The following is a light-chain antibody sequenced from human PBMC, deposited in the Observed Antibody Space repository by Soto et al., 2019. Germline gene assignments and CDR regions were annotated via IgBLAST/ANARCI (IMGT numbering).Light chain of an antibody. CDR1: SSDVGAYNY. Sequence: QSALTQPASVSGSPGQSITISCTGTSSDVGAYNYVSWYQQLPDKAPKLMIYAVTYRPSGVSNRFSGSKSGNTASLTISGLQSEDEADYFCSSYTTSSTLVFGGGTKLTVL. CDR3: SSYTTSSTLV. J-gene: IGLJ3*02. CDR2: AVT. V-gene: IGLV2-14*01.